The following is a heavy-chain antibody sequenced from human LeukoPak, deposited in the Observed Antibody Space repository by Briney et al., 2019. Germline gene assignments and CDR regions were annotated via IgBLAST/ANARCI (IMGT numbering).Heavy chain of an antibody. CDR3: ARVGSTDSPHAFDI. J-gene: IGHJ3*02. D-gene: IGHD3-22*01. Sequence: GGSLRLSCAATGFTFSSYWMDWVRQVPGKGLAWVSGINSDGRMTRYAESVKGRFTISRDNAKNTLYLQMSSLRAEDTAVYYCARVGSTDSPHAFDIWGQGTTVTVSS. CDR1: GFTFSSYW. V-gene: IGHV3-74*01. CDR2: INSDGRMT.